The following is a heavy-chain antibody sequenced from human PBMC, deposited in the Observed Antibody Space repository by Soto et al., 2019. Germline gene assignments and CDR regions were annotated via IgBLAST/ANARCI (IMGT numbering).Heavy chain of an antibody. CDR1: GFTFSSYA. D-gene: IGHD3-10*01. V-gene: IGHV3-23*01. CDR2: ISGSGGST. Sequence: LSLTCAASGFTFSSYAMSWVRQAPGKGLEWVSAISGSGGSTYYADSVKGRFTISRDNSKNTLYLQMNSLRAEDTAVYYCAKSGTSRVFGYYYYMDVWGKGTTVTVSS. CDR3: AKSGTSRVFGYYYYMDV. J-gene: IGHJ6*03.